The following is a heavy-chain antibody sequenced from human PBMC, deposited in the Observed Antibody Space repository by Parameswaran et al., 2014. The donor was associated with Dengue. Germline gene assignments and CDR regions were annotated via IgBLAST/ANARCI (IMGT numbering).Heavy chain of an antibody. J-gene: IGHJ4*02. CDR2: INPNSGGT. D-gene: IGHD2-2*01. Sequence: WVRQAPGQGLEWMGWINPNSGGTNYAQKFQGRVTMTRDTSISTAYMELSRLRSDDTAVYYCAAGYCSSTSCYPGYWGQGTLVTVSS. CDR3: AAGYCSSTSCYPGY. V-gene: IGHV1-2*02.